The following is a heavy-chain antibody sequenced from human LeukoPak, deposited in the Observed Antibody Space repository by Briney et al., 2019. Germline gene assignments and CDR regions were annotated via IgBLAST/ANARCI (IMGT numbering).Heavy chain of an antibody. V-gene: IGHV4-39*01. CDR1: GXSISGSDYY. CDR3: ARQDYADAFYN. D-gene: IGHD4-17*01. CDR2: VLYTGIT. Sequence: ASETLSFTCTVSGXSISGSDYYWGWVRQPPGKGLEWIGSVLYTGITNYNPSLKSRLSISVDMSKTQFSLRLSSVTAADTAVYYCARQDYADAFYNWGQGTLVTVSS. J-gene: IGHJ4*02.